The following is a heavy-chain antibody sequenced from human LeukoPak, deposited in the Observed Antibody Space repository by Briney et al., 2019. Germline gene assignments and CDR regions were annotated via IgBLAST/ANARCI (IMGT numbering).Heavy chain of an antibody. J-gene: IGHJ3*02. CDR2: IYPGDSDT. D-gene: IGHD2-15*01. CDR3: ARRHCSGDSCYSGAFDI. CDR1: GYSFTSYW. V-gene: IGHV5-51*04. Sequence: GESLKISCKGSGYSFTSYWIGWARQMPVKGLEWMGIIYPGDSDTIYSPSFQGQVTISADKPISTAYLQWSSLQASDTAMYYCARRHCSGDSCYSGAFDIWGQGTMVTVSS.